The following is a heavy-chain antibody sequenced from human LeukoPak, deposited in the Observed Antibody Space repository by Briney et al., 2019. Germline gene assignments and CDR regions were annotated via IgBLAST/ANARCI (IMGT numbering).Heavy chain of an antibody. V-gene: IGHV3-23*01. CDR3: AKDTAMVSSYYYGMDV. Sequence: GSLRLSCAASGFTFSSYAMSWVRQAPGKGLEGVSAISGSGCSTYYADSVKGRFTISRDNSKNTLYLQMNSLRAEDTAVYYCAKDTAMVSSYYYGMDVWGQGTTVTVSS. CDR1: GFTFSSYA. J-gene: IGHJ6*02. D-gene: IGHD5-18*01. CDR2: ISGSGCST.